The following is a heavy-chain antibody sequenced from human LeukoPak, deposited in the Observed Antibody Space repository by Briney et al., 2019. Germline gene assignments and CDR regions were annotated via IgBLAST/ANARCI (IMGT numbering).Heavy chain of an antibody. J-gene: IGHJ5*02. CDR2: INPNSGGT. V-gene: IGHV1-2*06. D-gene: IGHD6-13*01. CDR1: GYTFTGYY. Sequence: ASVKVSCKASGYTFTGYYMHWVRQAPGQGLEWMGRINPNSGGTNYAQKFQGRVTMTRDTSISTAYMELSRLRSDDTAVYYCARVVGRRIAAAGNWFDRWGQGNMVTVSS. CDR3: ARVVGRRIAAAGNWFDR.